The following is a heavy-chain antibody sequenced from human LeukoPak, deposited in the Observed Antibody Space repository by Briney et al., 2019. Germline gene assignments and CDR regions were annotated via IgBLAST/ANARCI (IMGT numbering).Heavy chain of an antibody. J-gene: IGHJ4*02. D-gene: IGHD3-3*01. CDR2: IYYSGST. CDR3: ARRRNFGVVITPLDY. Sequence: SETLSLTCTVSGGSISNRSYYWGWIRQPPGKGLEWIGSIYYSGSTNYNPSLKSRVTISVDTSKNQFSLKLSSVTAADTAVYYCARRRNFGVVITPLDYWGQGTLVTVSS. V-gene: IGHV4-39*07. CDR1: GGSISNRSYY.